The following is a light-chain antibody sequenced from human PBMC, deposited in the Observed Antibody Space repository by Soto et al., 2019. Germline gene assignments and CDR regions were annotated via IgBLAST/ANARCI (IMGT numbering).Light chain of an antibody. CDR2: DAF. V-gene: IGKV3-15*01. Sequence: EIVMTQSPATLSVSPGERATLSCRASQSVSSNLAWYQQKPGQAPRLLIYDAFTRATGIPARFRGSGSGTEFTLTISSLQSEDFALYSCQQYNNWPRTFGQGTKVEIK. J-gene: IGKJ1*01. CDR1: QSVSSN. CDR3: QQYNNWPRT.